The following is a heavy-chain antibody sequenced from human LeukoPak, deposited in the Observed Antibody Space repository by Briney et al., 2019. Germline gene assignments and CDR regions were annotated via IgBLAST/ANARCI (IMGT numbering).Heavy chain of an antibody. D-gene: IGHD3-22*01. CDR2: IYPGDSDT. J-gene: IGHJ3*02. CDR3: ARPPLYDSSGYYYFGAFDI. CDR1: GYRFTSYW. V-gene: IGHV5-51*01. Sequence: GESLKISCKGSGYRFTSYWIGWVRQMPGKGLEWMGIIYPGDSDTRYSPSFQGQVTISADRSISTAYLQWSSLKASDTAMYYCARPPLYDSSGYYYFGAFDIWGQGTMVTVSS.